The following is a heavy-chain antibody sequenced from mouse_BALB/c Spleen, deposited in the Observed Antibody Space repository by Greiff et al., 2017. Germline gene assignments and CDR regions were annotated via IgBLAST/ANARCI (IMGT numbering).Heavy chain of an antibody. CDR3: TRLITTNYCDY. V-gene: IGHV1-5*01. J-gene: IGHJ2*01. CDR1: GYTFTSYW. D-gene: IGHD2-4*01. CDR2: IYPGNSDT. Sequence: SGTVLARPGASVKMSCKASGYTFTSYWMHWVKQRPGQGLEWIGAIYPGNSDTSYNQKFKGKAKLTAVTSTSTAYMELSSLTNEDSAVYYCTRLITTNYCDYWGQGTTLTVSS.